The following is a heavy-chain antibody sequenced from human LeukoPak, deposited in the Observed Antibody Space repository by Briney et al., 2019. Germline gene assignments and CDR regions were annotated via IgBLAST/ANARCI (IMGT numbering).Heavy chain of an antibody. CDR2: IFYTGTT. V-gene: IGHV4-39*01. CDR3: AGRPPNLNWFDP. CDR1: GGSIGSDNYY. Sequence: SETLSLTCTVSGGSIGSDNYYWDWIRQPPGKGLEFIAGIFYTGTTYYNPSLKSRVTISIDTSKNQLTLKLYSVTAADTAVYSCAGRPPNLNWFDPWGQGTLVTVSS. J-gene: IGHJ5*02.